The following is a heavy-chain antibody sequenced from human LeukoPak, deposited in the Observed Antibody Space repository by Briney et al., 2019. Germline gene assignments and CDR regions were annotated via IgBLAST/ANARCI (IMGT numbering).Heavy chain of an antibody. CDR1: GFTFSSYW. J-gene: IGHJ5*02. CDR3: ARERGSSNWFDP. CDR2: INSDGSST. Sequence: GGSLRLSCAASGFTFSSYWMHWVRQAPGKGLVWVSRINSDGSSTSYADSVKGRFTISRDNAKNTLYLQMNNLRAEDTAVYYCARERGSSNWFDPWGQGTLVTVSS. V-gene: IGHV3-74*01.